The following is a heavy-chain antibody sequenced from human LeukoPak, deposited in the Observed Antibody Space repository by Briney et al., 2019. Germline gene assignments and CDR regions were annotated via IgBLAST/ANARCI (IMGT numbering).Heavy chain of an antibody. V-gene: IGHV1-24*01. CDR1: GYTLTELS. J-gene: IGHJ4*02. CDR3: AREGTSSSYYIDY. CDR2: FDPEDGET. D-gene: IGHD6-6*01. Sequence: ASVKVSCKVSGYTLTELSMHWVRQAPGKGLEWMGGFDPEDGETIYAQKFQGRVTMTRNTSISTAYMKLSSLRSEDTAVYYCAREGTSSSYYIDYWGQGTLVTVSS.